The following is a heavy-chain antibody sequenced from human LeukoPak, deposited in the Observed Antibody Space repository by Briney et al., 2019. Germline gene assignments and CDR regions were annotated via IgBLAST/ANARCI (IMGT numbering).Heavy chain of an antibody. CDR1: GFTVSTNY. CDR3: ARDSGYYYGMDV. Sequence: GGSLRLSCAASGFTVSTNYMSWVRQGPGKGLEWISVVYTGGSTYYADSVKGRFTISRDNSKNTLYLQMNSLRAEDTAVYYCARDSGYYYGMDVWGKGTTVTVSS. J-gene: IGHJ6*04. V-gene: IGHV3-53*01. CDR2: VYTGGST.